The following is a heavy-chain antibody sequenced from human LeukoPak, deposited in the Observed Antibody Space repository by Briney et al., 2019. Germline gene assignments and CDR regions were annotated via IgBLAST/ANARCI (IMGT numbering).Heavy chain of an antibody. J-gene: IGHJ4*02. CDR2: ISYDGSNK. V-gene: IGHV3-30-3*01. CDR3: ARGPPDYDFWSGYQDY. D-gene: IGHD3-3*01. CDR1: GFTFSSYA. Sequence: QPGRSLRLSCAASGFTFSSYAMHWVRQAPGKGLEWVAVISYDGSNKYCADSVKGRFTISRDNSKNTLYLQMNSLRAEDTAVYYCARGPPDYDFWSGYQDYWGQGTLVTVSS.